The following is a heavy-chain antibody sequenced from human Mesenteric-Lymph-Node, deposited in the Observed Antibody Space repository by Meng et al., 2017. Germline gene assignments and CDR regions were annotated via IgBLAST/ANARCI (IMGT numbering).Heavy chain of an antibody. CDR2: INPNSGGT. J-gene: IGHJ5*02. CDR1: GYTFTGYY. D-gene: IGHD4-17*01. Sequence: QGQLVQAGAGVKKPGASVKFSCKASGYTFTGYYMHWVRQAPGQGLEWMGWINPNSGGTNYAQKFQGRVTMTRDTSISTAYMELSRLRSDDTAVYYCARGSNYGDYWFDPWGQGTLVTVSS. V-gene: IGHV1-2*02. CDR3: ARGSNYGDYWFDP.